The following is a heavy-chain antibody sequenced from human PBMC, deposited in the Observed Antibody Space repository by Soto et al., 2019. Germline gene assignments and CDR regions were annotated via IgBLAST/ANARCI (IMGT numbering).Heavy chain of an antibody. J-gene: IGHJ6*02. CDR2: FDPEDGET. D-gene: IGHD6-6*01. CDR1: GYTLTGLS. Sequence: ASVKVSCKVSGYTLTGLSMHWVRQAPGKGLEWMGGFDPEDGETIYAQKFQGRVTMTGDTSTDTAYMELSSLRSEDTAVYYCATGDRGIAAREGGYYYYYGMDVWGQGTTVTVSS. V-gene: IGHV1-24*01. CDR3: ATGDRGIAAREGGYYYYYGMDV.